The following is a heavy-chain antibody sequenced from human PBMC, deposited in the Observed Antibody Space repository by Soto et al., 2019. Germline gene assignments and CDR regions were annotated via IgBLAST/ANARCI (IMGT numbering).Heavy chain of an antibody. V-gene: IGHV3-23*01. Sequence: GGSLRLSCAASGFTFSSYWMHWVRQSPGKGLEWVSGIGGSGDRTYYAESVKGRFTISRDNSRNTLYLQMNSLRAEDTAVYYCAKITLEWLLSPRDPLDYWGQGTLVTVSS. J-gene: IGHJ4*02. CDR1: GFTFSSYW. CDR2: IGGSGDRT. CDR3: AKITLEWLLSPRDPLDY. D-gene: IGHD3-3*01.